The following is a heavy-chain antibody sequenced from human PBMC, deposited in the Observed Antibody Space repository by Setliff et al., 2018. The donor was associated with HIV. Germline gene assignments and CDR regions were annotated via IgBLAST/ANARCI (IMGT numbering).Heavy chain of an antibody. Sequence: SETLSLTCTVTGYSISSGYYWAWIRQPPGKGLEWIGYIYHAGNTYYNPSLKSRVTISVDTSKNQFSLKLSSVTAADTAVYYCASLGPATVTTDWGFDYWGQGTLVTVSS. J-gene: IGHJ4*02. CDR1: GYSISSGYY. CDR3: ASLGPATVTTDWGFDY. D-gene: IGHD4-17*01. CDR2: IYHAGNT. V-gene: IGHV4-38-2*02.